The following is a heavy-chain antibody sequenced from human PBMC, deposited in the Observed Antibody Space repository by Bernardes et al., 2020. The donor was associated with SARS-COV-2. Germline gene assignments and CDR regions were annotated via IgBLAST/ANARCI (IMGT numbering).Heavy chain of an antibody. CDR2: IYYSGST. D-gene: IGHD3-3*01. V-gene: IGHV4-39*01. J-gene: IGHJ4*02. CDR3: ARHALNEITIFGVVPRRYFDY. CDR1: GGSISSSSYY. Sequence: ETLSLTCTVSGGSISSSSYYWGWIRQPPGKGLEWIGSIYYSGSTYYNPSLKSRVTISVDTSKNQFSLKLSSVTAADTAVYYCARHALNEITIFGVVPRRYFDYWGQGTLVTVSS.